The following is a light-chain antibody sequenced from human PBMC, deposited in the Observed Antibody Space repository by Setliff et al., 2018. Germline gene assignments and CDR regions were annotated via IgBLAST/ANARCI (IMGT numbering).Light chain of an antibody. V-gene: IGLV2-14*03. CDR2: DVS. CDR3: NSYTSSSPYV. CDR1: SSDVGGYNY. Sequence: QSALTQPASVSGSPGQSITISCTGTSSDVGGYNYVSWYQQHPGKAPKLMIYDVSNRPSGVSNRFSGSKSGNTASLTISGLQAEDEADYYCNSYTSSSPYVFGTGTKGTVL. J-gene: IGLJ1*01.